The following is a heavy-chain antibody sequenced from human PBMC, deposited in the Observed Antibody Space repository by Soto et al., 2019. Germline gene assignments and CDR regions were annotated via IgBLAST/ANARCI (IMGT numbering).Heavy chain of an antibody. CDR2: IIPIFGTA. CDR3: ARGGHVVVVTAALYY. J-gene: IGHJ4*02. Sequence: SVKVSCKASGCTFSSYSISWVRQAPGQGLEWMGGIIPIFGTANYAQKFQGRVTITADESTSTAYMELTSLTSDDTAIYYCARGGHVVVVTAALYYWGQGTLVTVSS. D-gene: IGHD2-21*02. CDR1: GCTFSSYS. V-gene: IGHV1-69*13.